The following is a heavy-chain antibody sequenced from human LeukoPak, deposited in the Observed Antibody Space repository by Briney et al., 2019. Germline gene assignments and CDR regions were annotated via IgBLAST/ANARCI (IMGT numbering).Heavy chain of an antibody. CDR2: ISAYNGNT. J-gene: IGHJ4*02. CDR3: ARDRGTAVTVFDY. V-gene: IGHV1-18*01. CDR1: GGTFNNYA. D-gene: IGHD4-17*01. Sequence: ASVKVSCKASGGTFNNYAFSWVRQAPGQGLEWMGWISAYNGNTNYAQKLQGRVTMTTDTSTSTAYMELRSLRSDDTAVYYCARDRGTAVTVFDYWGQGTLVTVSS.